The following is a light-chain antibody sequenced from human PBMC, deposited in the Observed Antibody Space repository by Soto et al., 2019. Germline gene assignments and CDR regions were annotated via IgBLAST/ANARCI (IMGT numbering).Light chain of an antibody. CDR2: EVS. CDR3: SSYTRSNTWV. CDR1: SSDVGGYNY. J-gene: IGLJ3*02. V-gene: IGLV2-14*01. Sequence: QSVLTQPASVSGSPGQSIAISCTGTSSDVGGYNYVSWYQQHPGKAPKLMIYEVSNRPSGVSDRFSGSKSGNTASLTISGLQAEYEADYYCSSYTRSNTWVFGGGTKLTVL.